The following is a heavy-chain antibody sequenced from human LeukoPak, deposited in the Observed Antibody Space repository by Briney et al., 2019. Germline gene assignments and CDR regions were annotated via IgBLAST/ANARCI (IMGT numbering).Heavy chain of an antibody. D-gene: IGHD3-3*01. CDR2: ISNSGGRT. CDR1: GFTFSSYA. V-gene: IGHV3-23*01. CDR3: AKADNYDFWSGYIYRPGFDY. Sequence: PGGSLRLSCAASGFTFSSYAMSWVRQAPGKGLEWVSSISNSGGRTFYTDSVKGRFTISRDNSKITLYLQMNSLRAEDTAVYYCAKADNYDFWSGYIYRPGFDYWGQGTLVTVSS. J-gene: IGHJ4*02.